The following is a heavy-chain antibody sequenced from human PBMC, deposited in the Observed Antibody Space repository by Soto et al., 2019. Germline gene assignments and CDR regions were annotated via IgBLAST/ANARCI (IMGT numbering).Heavy chain of an antibody. CDR2: INPSGTIT. V-gene: IGHV1-46*02. CDR1: GYTFNRYY. J-gene: IGHJ6*02. CDR3: ARVGYDFWSGYYYYGMDV. Sequence: ASVKVSCKASGYTFNRYYMHWLRQAPGQGLEWMGMINPSGTITSYAQEFQGRVTMTRDTSTSTLYMDLSSLRSDDTAVYYCARVGYDFWSGYYYYGMDVWGQGTTVTVSS. D-gene: IGHD3-3*01.